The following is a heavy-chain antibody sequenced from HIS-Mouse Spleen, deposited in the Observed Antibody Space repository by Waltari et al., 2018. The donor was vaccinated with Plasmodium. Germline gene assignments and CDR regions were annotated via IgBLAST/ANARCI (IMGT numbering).Heavy chain of an antibody. V-gene: IGHV3-7*01. Sequence: EVQLVASGGGLVQPGGSLSLSCPASGFTFSSYWMSWVRQTPGKGLEWVAKIKQDGSEKYYVDSVKGRFTISRDNAKNSLYLQMNSLRAEDTAVYYCASSWYWYFDLWGRGTLVTVSS. J-gene: IGHJ2*01. D-gene: IGHD6-13*01. CDR2: IKQDGSEK. CDR3: ASSWYWYFDL. CDR1: GFTFSSYW.